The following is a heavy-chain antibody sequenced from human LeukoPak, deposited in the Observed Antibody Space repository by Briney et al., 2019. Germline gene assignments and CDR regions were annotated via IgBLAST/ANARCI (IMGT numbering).Heavy chain of an antibody. CDR1: GFIFNDAW. Sequence: GGSLRLSCAASGFIFNDAWMSWVRQTPGKGLEWVGHIKSKTDGGTTDYAAPVKGRITISRDDSKNTLYLQMNSLKIEDTAVYYCTTFVSSGYNYFDYWGQGTLVSVSS. J-gene: IGHJ4*02. V-gene: IGHV3-15*01. CDR2: IKSKTDGGTT. D-gene: IGHD3-22*01. CDR3: TTFVSSGYNYFDY.